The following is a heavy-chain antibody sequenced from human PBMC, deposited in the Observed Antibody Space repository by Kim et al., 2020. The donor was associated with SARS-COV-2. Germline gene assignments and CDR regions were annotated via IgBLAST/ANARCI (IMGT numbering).Heavy chain of an antibody. J-gene: IGHJ3*02. V-gene: IGHV3-30*01. D-gene: IGHD3-3*01. CDR3: ARERYYDFWSGYSADAFDI. Sequence: GRFTISRDNSKNTLYLQMNSLRAEDTAVYYCARERYYDFWSGYSADAFDIWGQGTMVTVSS.